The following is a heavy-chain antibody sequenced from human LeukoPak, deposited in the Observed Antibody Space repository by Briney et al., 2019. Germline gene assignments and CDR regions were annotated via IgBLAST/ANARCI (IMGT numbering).Heavy chain of an antibody. V-gene: IGHV4-39*07. Sequence: PSETLSLTCTVSGGSISSSSYYWGWIRQPPGKGLEWIGSIYYSGSTYYNPSLKSRVTISVDTSKNQFSLKLSSVTAADTAVYYCARDKGDSLDVWGQGTTVTVSS. CDR3: ARDKGDSLDV. CDR2: IYYSGST. D-gene: IGHD6-13*01. CDR1: GGSISSSSYY. J-gene: IGHJ6*02.